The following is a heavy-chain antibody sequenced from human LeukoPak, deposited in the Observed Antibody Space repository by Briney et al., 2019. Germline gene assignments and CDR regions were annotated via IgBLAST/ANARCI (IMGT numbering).Heavy chain of an antibody. Sequence: GRSLRLSCAASGFTFSSYGMHWVRHATGKVLEWVAVISYDGSNKYYADSVKGRFTISRDNSENSLYLQMNSLRAEDTAVYYCAKDERRYCNSTSCYAGVDYWGQGTLVTVSS. D-gene: IGHD2-2*01. CDR1: GFTFSSYG. CDR3: AKDERRYCNSTSCYAGVDY. V-gene: IGHV3-30*18. J-gene: IGHJ4*01. CDR2: ISYDGSNK.